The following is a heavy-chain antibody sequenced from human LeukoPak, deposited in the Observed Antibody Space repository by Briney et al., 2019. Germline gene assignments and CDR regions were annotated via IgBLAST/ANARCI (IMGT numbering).Heavy chain of an antibody. D-gene: IGHD4-11*01. CDR1: GYTFTGYY. CDR3: ARSQRRPNTYTYGRDV. V-gene: IGHV1-2*02. Sequence: GASVKVSCKASGYTFTGYYMHWVRQAPGQGLEWMGWINPNSGGTNYAQKFQGRVTMTRDTSISTAYMELSRLRSDDTAVYYCARSQRRPNTYTYGRDVGGQGTTVTVSS. J-gene: IGHJ6*02. CDR2: INPNSGGT.